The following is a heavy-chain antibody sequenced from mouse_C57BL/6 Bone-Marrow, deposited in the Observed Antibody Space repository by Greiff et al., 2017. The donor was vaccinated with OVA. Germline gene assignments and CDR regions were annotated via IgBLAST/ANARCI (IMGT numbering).Heavy chain of an antibody. V-gene: IGHV1-7*01. CDR3: ARRASGYYDYDGYLDY. CDR1: GYTFTSYW. CDR2: INPSSGYT. J-gene: IGHJ2*01. Sequence: VQLQQSGAELAKPGASVKLSCKASGYTFTSYWMHWVKQRPGQGLEWIGYINPSSGYTKYNQKFKDKATLTADKSSSTAYMQLSSLTYEDSAVYYCARRASGYYDYDGYLDYWGQGTTLTVSS. D-gene: IGHD2-4*01.